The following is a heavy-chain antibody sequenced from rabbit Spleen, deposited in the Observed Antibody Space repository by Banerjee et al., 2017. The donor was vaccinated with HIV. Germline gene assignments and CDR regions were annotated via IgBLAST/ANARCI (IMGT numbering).Heavy chain of an antibody. Sequence: QEQLEESGGGLVQPTGSLTLTCKASGFSFGDRDVMCWVRQAPGKGLEWIACINAATAKPVYATWAKGRFTISRTSSTTVTLRMTSLTAADTATYFCARDLVGVIGWNFYLWGPGTLVTVS. CDR2: INAATAKP. V-gene: IGHV1S45*01. CDR3: ARDLVGVIGWNFYL. D-gene: IGHD1-1*01. CDR1: GFSFGDRDV. J-gene: IGHJ4*01.